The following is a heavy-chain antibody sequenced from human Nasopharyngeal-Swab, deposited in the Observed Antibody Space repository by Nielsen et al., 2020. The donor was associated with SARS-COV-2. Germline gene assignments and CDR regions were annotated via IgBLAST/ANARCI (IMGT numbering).Heavy chain of an antibody. CDR3: AREAEYGAYDPPVY. D-gene: IGHD5-12*01. V-gene: IGHV1-69*10. Sequence: AVKVSCKTSGDTFTNSAISWVRQAPGQGLEGMGGIVPSLGLPNYAQKFRGRVTISADRSTTTSYLELSSLRSEDTAIYYCAREAEYGAYDPPVYWGQGTLVTVSS. CDR2: IVPSLGLP. CDR1: GDTFTNSA. J-gene: IGHJ4*02.